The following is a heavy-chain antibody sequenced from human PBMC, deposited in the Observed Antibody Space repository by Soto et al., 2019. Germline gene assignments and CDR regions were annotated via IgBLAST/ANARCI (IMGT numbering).Heavy chain of an antibody. Sequence: QGQLVQSGAEVKMPGASVKVSCKASGYTFTRYGISWVRQAPGQGLEWMGWISGYNGDANYAQSFQGRVSMTIDTSTNTDYTELRTLTPDETAVYYCAKNGQPPYYYYGLDVWGQGTTVTVSS. CDR2: ISGYNGDA. V-gene: IGHV1-18*01. CDR3: AKNGQPPYYYYGLDV. D-gene: IGHD2-8*01. J-gene: IGHJ6*02. CDR1: GYTFTRYG.